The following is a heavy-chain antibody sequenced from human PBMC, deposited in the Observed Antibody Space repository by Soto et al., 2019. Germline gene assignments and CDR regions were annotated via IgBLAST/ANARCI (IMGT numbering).Heavy chain of an antibody. J-gene: IGHJ4*02. V-gene: IGHV3-49*04. Sequence: GGSLRLSCTVSGFTFGNYALTWVRQAPGKAPEWVGLIRSKVFNRTTEYATSVKGRFTLTRDDSKNIASLQMNSLKTEDAAVYYCTRLTNIAPYYFDYWGQGTLVTVSS. CDR1: GFTFGNYA. D-gene: IGHD6-13*01. CDR2: IRSKVFNRTT. CDR3: TRLTNIAPYYFDY.